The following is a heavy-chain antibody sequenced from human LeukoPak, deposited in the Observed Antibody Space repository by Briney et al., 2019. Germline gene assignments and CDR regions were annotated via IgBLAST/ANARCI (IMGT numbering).Heavy chain of an antibody. CDR3: ARAEGRNPHTHGNTVTTPSPYYYYYGMDV. D-gene: IGHD4-11*01. V-gene: IGHV1-69*04. CDR1: GGTFSSYA. CDR2: IIPILGIA. J-gene: IGHJ6*02. Sequence: SVKVPCKASGGTFSSYAISWVRQAPGQGLGWMGRIIPILGIANYAQKFQGRVTITADKSTSTAYMELSSLRSEDTAVYYCARAEGRNPHTHGNTVTTPSPYYYYYGMDVWGQGTTVTVSS.